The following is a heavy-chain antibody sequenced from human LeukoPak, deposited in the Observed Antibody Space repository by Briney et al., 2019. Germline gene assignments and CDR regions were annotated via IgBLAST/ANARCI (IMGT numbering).Heavy chain of an antibody. CDR1: GGSISSSSYY. CDR3: ARHPLWASYRERKGLYFDY. D-gene: IGHD1-26*01. CDR2: IYYSGST. J-gene: IGHJ4*02. V-gene: IGHV4-39*01. Sequence: SETLSLTCTVSGGSISSSSYYWGWIRQPPGKGLEWIGSIYYSGSTYYNPSLKSRVTISVDTSKNQFSLKLSSVTAADTAVYYCARHPLWASYRERKGLYFDYWGQGTLVTVSS.